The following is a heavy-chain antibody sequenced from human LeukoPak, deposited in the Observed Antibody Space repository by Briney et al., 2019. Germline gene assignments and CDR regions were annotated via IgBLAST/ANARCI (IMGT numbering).Heavy chain of an antibody. Sequence: GGSLRLSCAASGFTFDDYAMHWVRQAPGKGLEWVSGISWNSGSIGYADSVKGRFTISRDNAKNSLYLQMNSLRAEDTALYYCAARGTLYDLGYYFDYWGQGTLVTVSS. CDR2: ISWNSGSI. CDR1: GFTFDDYA. J-gene: IGHJ4*02. D-gene: IGHD5/OR15-5a*01. V-gene: IGHV3-9*01. CDR3: AARGTLYDLGYYFDY.